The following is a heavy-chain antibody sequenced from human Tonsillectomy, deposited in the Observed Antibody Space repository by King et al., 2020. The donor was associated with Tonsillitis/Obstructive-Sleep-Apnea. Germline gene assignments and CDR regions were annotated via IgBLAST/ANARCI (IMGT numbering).Heavy chain of an antibody. V-gene: IGHV3-11*05. D-gene: IGHD6-13*01. Sequence: RFTISRDNTNNSLYLQMNSLRAEDTAVYYCARGHEQQRDAFDIWGQGTMVT. CDR3: ARGHEQQRDAFDI. J-gene: IGHJ3*02.